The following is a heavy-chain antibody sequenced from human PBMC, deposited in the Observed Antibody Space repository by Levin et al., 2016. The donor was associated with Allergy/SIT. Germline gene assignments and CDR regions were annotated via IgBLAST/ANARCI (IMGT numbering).Heavy chain of an antibody. CDR2: INAGNGNT. Sequence: ASVKVSCKASGYTFTSYAMHWVRQAPGQRLEWMGWINAGNGNTKYSQKFQGRVTITRDTSASTAYMELSSLRSEDTAVYYCARDLFYCSSTSCYFGWYFDLWGRGTLVTVSS. D-gene: IGHD2-2*01. CDR1: GYTFTSYA. V-gene: IGHV1-3*01. J-gene: IGHJ2*01. CDR3: ARDLFYCSSTSCYFGWYFDL.